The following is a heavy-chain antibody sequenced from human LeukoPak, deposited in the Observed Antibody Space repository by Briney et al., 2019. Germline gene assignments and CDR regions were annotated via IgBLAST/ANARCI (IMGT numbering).Heavy chain of an antibody. D-gene: IGHD4-17*01. CDR1: GXTFSRYE. CDR3: ARDLGMTDGDYVSYFDY. J-gene: IGHJ4*02. CDR2: ISSSGSII. V-gene: IGHV3-48*03. Sequence: PGGSLRLSCAASGXTFSRYELNWVRQAPGKGLEWVSYISSSGSIIYYADSVKGRFTISRDNAKNSLYLQMNSLRAEDTAVYYCARDLGMTDGDYVSYFDYWGQGTLVTVSS.